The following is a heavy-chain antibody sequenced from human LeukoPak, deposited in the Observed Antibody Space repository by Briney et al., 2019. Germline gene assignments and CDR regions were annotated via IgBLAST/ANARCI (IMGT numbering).Heavy chain of an antibody. J-gene: IGHJ4*02. V-gene: IGHV1-18*01. CDR3: TRTNPNKGYFDY. Sequence: ASVKVSCKASGYTFTNYGISWVRQAPGQGLEWMGWISPYNGDTNYAQKLRGRVTMTTDTSTSTAYMELRSLRSDDTAVYYCTRTNPNKGYFDYWGQGTLVTVSS. D-gene: IGHD1-14*01. CDR1: GYTFTNYG. CDR2: ISPYNGDT.